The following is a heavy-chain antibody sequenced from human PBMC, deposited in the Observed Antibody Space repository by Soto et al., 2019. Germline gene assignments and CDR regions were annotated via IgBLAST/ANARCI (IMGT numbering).Heavy chain of an antibody. D-gene: IGHD6-13*01. CDR2: IWYDGSNK. CDR1: GFTFSSYG. J-gene: IGHJ4*02. CDR3: ASETPGIYYFDY. Sequence: QVQLVESGGGVVQPGRSLRLSCAASGFTFSSYGMHWVRQAPGKGLEWVAVIWYDGSNKYYADSVKGRFTISRDNSKNTLYLQMNSLRAEDTAVYYCASETPGIYYFDYWGQGTLVTVSS. V-gene: IGHV3-33*01.